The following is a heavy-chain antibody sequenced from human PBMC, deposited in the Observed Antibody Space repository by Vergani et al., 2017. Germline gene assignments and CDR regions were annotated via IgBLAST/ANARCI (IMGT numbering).Heavy chain of an antibody. CDR2: IYTSGST. CDR1: GGSISSGSYY. Sequence: QVQLQESGPGLVKPSQTLSLTCTVSGGSISSGSYYWSWIRQPAGKGLEWIGRIYTSGSTNYNPSLKSRVTISVDTSKNQFSLKLSSVTAADTAVYYCAISRSSITMVRGVIIKYNWFDPWGQGTLVTVSS. CDR3: AISRSSITMVRGVIIKYNWFDP. V-gene: IGHV4-61*02. D-gene: IGHD3-10*01. J-gene: IGHJ5*02.